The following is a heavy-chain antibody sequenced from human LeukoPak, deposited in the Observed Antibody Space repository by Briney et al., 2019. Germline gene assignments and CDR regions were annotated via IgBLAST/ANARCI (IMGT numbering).Heavy chain of an antibody. V-gene: IGHV4-34*01. Sequence: PSETLSLTCAVSGGSFNGYSYTWIRQPPGKGLEWIGTIIHSGGTSYNPSLKSRLTISVDTSRKQFSLKLTSVTAADTALYFCARGPLAFRRVAGIFSWGRGTQVTVSS. CDR3: ARGPLAFRRVAGIFS. J-gene: IGHJ5*02. D-gene: IGHD6-19*01. CDR1: GGSFNGYS. CDR2: IIHSGGT.